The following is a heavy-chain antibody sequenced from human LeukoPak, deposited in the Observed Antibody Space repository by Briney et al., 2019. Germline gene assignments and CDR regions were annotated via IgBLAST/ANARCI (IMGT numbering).Heavy chain of an antibody. J-gene: IGHJ4*02. CDR3: GRVTTGTVAH. CDR2: SYYSGYT. V-gene: IGHV4-59*02. D-gene: IGHD1-1*01. Sequence: PSETLSLTCAVSGVSVSSYYWGWIRQPPGKRLEWLGYSYYSGYTNYNPPLKTRVTMSVDTSKTQLSLKLNSVTAADTAIYYCGRVTTGTVAHWGQGTLVTVSS. CDR1: GVSVSSYY.